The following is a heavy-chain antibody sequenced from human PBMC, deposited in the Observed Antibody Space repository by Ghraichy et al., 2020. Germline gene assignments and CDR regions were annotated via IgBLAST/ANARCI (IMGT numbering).Heavy chain of an antibody. CDR1: GFTFSSYG. J-gene: IGHJ4*02. CDR3: ARLDYDTGGSFDY. V-gene: IGHV3-33*01. Sequence: GESLNISCAASGFTFSSYGMHWVRQAPGKGLEWVAVIWYDGSNKYYGDSVKGRFTISRDTSKNTLYLQMNSLRAEDTAVYYCARLDYDTGGSFDYWGQGTRVTVSS. D-gene: IGHD3-22*01. CDR2: IWYDGSNK.